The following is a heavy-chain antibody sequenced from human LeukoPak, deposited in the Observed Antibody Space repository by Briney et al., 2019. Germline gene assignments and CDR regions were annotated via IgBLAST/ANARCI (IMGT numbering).Heavy chain of an antibody. CDR3: ARGGFGPEIYYYYGMDV. Sequence: GASVKVSCKASGYTFTSYDINWVRQATGQGLEWMGWMNPNSGNTGYAQKFQGRVTMTRNTSISTAYMELSSLRSEDTAVYYCARGGFGPEIYYYYGMDVLGQGTTVTVSS. CDR2: MNPNSGNT. CDR1: GYTFTSYD. J-gene: IGHJ6*02. D-gene: IGHD3-10*01. V-gene: IGHV1-8*01.